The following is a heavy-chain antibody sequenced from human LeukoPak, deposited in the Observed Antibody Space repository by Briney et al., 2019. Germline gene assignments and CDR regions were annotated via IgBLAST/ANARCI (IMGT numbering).Heavy chain of an antibody. D-gene: IGHD1-26*01. V-gene: IGHV1-18*01. CDR2: LSAYDGVA. J-gene: IGHJ4*02. CDR3: ASHLAGSGTFDY. CDR1: GYSFSSFG. Sequence: ASVKVSCKASGYSFSSFGVSWLRQAPGQGLEWMGWLSAYDGVAKHAQKVQDRVTMTTDTSTNTAYIELRSLRSDDSAIYYCASHLAGSGTFDYWGQGALVTVSS.